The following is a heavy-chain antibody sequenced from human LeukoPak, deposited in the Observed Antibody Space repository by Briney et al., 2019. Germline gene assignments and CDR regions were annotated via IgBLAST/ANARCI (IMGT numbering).Heavy chain of an antibody. V-gene: IGHV5-51*01. CDR3: ARHGPIAARRGYFDY. D-gene: IGHD6-6*01. Sequence: GESLKTSCKGSGFSFTSYWIGWVRQMPGKGLEWMGIIYPGDSDTRYSLSFQGQVTISADKSISTAYLQWSSLKASDTAMYYCARHGPIAARRGYFDYWGQGTLVTVSS. CDR2: IYPGDSDT. CDR1: GFSFTSYW. J-gene: IGHJ4*02.